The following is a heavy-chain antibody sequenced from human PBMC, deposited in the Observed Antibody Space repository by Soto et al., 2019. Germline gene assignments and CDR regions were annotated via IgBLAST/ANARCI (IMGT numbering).Heavy chain of an antibody. J-gene: IGHJ6*03. CDR1: GYSIRSAHYF. CDR2: IYHSGAT. CDR3: ARQYYCGSSTCYDSLYYQYMDV. D-gene: IGHD2-2*01. Sequence: SETLSLTCSVFGYSIRSAHYFLGWVRQPPGKGLEWIGSIYHSGATFYYPYLRSRVTLSADTTNNQFSLRLSSVTAADTAVYFCARQYYCGSSTCYDSLYYQYMDVWGKGTMVTVSS. V-gene: IGHV4-39*01.